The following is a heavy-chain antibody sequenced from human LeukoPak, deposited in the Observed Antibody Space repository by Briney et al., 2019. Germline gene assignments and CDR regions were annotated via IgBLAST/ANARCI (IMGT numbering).Heavy chain of an antibody. D-gene: IGHD5-18*01. CDR2: ISYDGSNK. V-gene: IGHV3-30*04. J-gene: IGHJ4*02. CDR3: ARVDTAMAFDY. CDR1: GFTFSSYA. Sequence: GGSLRLSCAASGFTFSSYAMHWVRQAPGKGLEWVAVISYDGSNKYYADSVKDRFTISRDNSKNTLYLQMNSLRAEDTAVYYCARVDTAMAFDYWGQGTLVTVSS.